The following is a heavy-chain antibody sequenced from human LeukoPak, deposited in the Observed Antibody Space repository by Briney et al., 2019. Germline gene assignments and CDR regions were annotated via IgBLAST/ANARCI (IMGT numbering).Heavy chain of an antibody. Sequence: PSETLSLTCAVSGYSITSRYWWGWIRQTPGRGLEWIGSLHHSGSTSYNPSLKSRVTISVDTSKNQFSLKLSSVTAADTAVYYCARDLDGSFDYWGQGTLVTVSS. CDR1: GYSITSRYW. CDR3: ARDLDGSFDY. J-gene: IGHJ4*02. CDR2: LHHSGST. V-gene: IGHV4-38-2*02.